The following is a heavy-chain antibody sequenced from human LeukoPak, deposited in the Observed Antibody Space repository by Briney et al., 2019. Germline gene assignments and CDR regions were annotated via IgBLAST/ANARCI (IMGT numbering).Heavy chain of an antibody. CDR1: GFTFSSYA. CDR2: ISGSGGST. Sequence: GGSLRLSCAASGFTFSSYAMSWVRQAPGKGLEWVSAISGSGGSTYYADSVKGRFTISRDNSKNTLYLQMNSLRAEDTAVYYCANPTRSTSRPRAFDIWGQGTMVTVSS. J-gene: IGHJ3*02. D-gene: IGHD2-2*01. CDR3: ANPTRSTSRPRAFDI. V-gene: IGHV3-23*01.